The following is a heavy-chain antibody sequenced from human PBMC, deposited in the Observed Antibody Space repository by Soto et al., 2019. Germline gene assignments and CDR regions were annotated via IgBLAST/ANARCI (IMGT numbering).Heavy chain of an antibody. Sequence: EENLVQSGGGLVQPGGSLRLSCAAFGFPFSNYWMHWVRQVPGQGLVWVSRINSDGSSTIYADFVKGRFTISRDNAKNTLYLQMNSLPVEDTAIYYCAGGYQEWGQGALVTVPS. J-gene: IGHJ4*02. CDR1: GFPFSNYW. CDR2: INSDGSST. D-gene: IGHD5-12*01. CDR3: AGGYQE. V-gene: IGHV3-74*01.